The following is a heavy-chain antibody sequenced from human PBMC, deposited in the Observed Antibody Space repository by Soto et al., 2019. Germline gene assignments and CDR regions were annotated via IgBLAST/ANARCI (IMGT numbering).Heavy chain of an antibody. V-gene: IGHV1-8*01. Sequence: ASVKVSCKASGYTFTSYDIYWVRQATGQGLEWMGWMNPNSGNTGYAQKFQGRVTMTRNTSISTAYMELSSPGSEDTAVYYCARVRSPYDFWSGYYAPYYYGMDVWGQGTMVTVSS. CDR2: MNPNSGNT. CDR3: ARVRSPYDFWSGYYAPYYYGMDV. CDR1: GYTFTSYD. D-gene: IGHD3-3*01. J-gene: IGHJ6*02.